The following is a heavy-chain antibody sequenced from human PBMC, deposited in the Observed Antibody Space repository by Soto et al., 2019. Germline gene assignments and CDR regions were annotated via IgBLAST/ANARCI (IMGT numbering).Heavy chain of an antibody. CDR1: GFTFGDYA. CDR2: IRSKAYGGTT. Sequence: PGGSLRLSCTASGFTFGDYAMSWFRQAPGKGLEWVGFIRSKAYGGTTEYAASVKGRFTISRDDSKSIAYLQMNSLKTEDTAIYYCTRVKSGREIPGTSFDYWGPGTMLTVYS. D-gene: IGHD1-1*01. V-gene: IGHV3-49*03. CDR3: TRVKSGREIPGTSFDY. J-gene: IGHJ4*02.